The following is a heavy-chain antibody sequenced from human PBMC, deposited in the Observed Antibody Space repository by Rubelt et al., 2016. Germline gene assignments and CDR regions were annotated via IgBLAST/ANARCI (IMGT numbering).Heavy chain of an antibody. Sequence: QVQLQQWGAGLVKPSETLSLTCAVYGGSFSGYSWTWIRQPPGQGLGWLGEIDHSGNTDYHPSPKSLISLSVDTSKKQNSLKLSSVTAADTAVYYCARRGFSGSLGMFDYWGQGTLVTVSS. V-gene: IGHV4-34*01. CDR2: IDHSGNT. D-gene: IGHD1-26*01. J-gene: IGHJ4*02. CDR3: ARRGFSGSLGMFDY. CDR1: GGSFSGYS.